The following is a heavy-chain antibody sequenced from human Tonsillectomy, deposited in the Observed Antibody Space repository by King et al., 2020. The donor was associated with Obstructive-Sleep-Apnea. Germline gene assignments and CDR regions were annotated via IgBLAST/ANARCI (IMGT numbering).Heavy chain of an antibody. CDR3: AKGSSGWYILVRVWFDP. V-gene: IGHV3-23*04. CDR1: GFTFGSYA. Sequence: VQLVESGGGLVQPGGSLILSCAASGFTFGSYAMSWVRQAPGKGLGWVSPISGSGGRTCYADSVKGRFTISRDNSKNTRYLQMNSLRAEDTAVYYCAKGSSGWYILVRVWFDPWGQGTLVTVSS. J-gene: IGHJ5*02. D-gene: IGHD6-19*01. CDR2: ISGSGGRT.